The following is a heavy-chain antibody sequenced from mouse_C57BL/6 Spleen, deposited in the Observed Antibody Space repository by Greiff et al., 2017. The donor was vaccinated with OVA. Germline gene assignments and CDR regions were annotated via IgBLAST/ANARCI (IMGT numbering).Heavy chain of an antibody. CDR3: ARVNNSAWFAY. D-gene: IGHD1-3*01. CDR1: GYTFTSYW. CDR2: IDPSDSET. V-gene: IGHV1-52*01. Sequence: QVHVKQPGAELVRPGSSVKLSCTASGYTFTSYWMHWVKQRPIQGLEWIGNIDPSDSETHYNQKFKDKATLTVDKSSSTAYMQLSSLTSEDSAVYYCARVNNSAWFAYWGQGTLVTVSA. J-gene: IGHJ3*01.